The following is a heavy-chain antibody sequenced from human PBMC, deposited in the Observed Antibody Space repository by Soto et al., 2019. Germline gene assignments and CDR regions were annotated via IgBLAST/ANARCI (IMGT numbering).Heavy chain of an antibody. V-gene: IGHV1-58*01. CDR2: IVVGSGNT. D-gene: IGHD3-22*01. J-gene: IGHJ4*02. CDR1: GFTFTSSA. Sequence: QMQLVQSGPEVKKPGTSVKVSCKASGFTFTSSAVQWVRQARGQRLECIGWIVVGSGNTNNAQKFKERFTITRDMSTRTAYMELSSMRSEDTAVYYCAAVGEYYFDSSGYYFGEDWGQGTLVTVSS. CDR3: AAVGEYYFDSSGYYFGED.